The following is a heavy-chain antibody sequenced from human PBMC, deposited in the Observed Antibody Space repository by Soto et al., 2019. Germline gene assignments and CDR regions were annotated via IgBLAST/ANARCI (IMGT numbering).Heavy chain of an antibody. V-gene: IGHV1-18*01. Sequence: QVQLVQSGAEVKKPGASVKVSCKASGYTFTDYGITWVRQAPGQGLERMGWISTYNGNTNYAQKLQDRVTMTTDTSTSTAYMELGSLRSDDTAVYYCARIPVAGRYYSYYMDVWGKGTTVTVSS. CDR1: GYTFTDYG. CDR3: ARIPVAGRYYSYYMDV. D-gene: IGHD6-19*01. CDR2: ISTYNGNT. J-gene: IGHJ6*03.